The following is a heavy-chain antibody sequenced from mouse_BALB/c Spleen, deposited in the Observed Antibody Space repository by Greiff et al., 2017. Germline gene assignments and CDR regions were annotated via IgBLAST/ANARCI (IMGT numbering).Heavy chain of an antibody. Sequence: EVQGVESGGGLVQPGGSLKLSCAASGFTFSSYTMSWVRQTPEKRLEWVAYISNGGGSTYYPDTVKGRFTISRDNAKNTLYLQMSSLKSEDTAMYYCARRYFDVWGAGTTVTVAS. CDR3: ARRYFDV. J-gene: IGHJ1*01. V-gene: IGHV5-12-2*01. CDR2: ISNGGGST. CDR1: GFTFSSYT.